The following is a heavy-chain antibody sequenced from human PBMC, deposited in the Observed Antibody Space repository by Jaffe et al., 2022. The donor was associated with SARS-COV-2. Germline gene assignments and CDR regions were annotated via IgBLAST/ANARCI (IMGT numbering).Heavy chain of an antibody. V-gene: IGHV3-15*01. CDR3: ITNFLGN. J-gene: IGHJ4*02. CDR2: IRRKSDGGTS. D-gene: IGHD1-20*01. Sequence: QLVESGGGLVKPGGSLRLSCAVSGVTVNDAWMTWVRQGPGKGLEWVGLIRRKSDGGTSDYAALVKGRFSISRDDSENMFYLQMDSLKTEDTAVYYCITNFLGNWGQGTLVTVSS. CDR1: GVTVNDAW.